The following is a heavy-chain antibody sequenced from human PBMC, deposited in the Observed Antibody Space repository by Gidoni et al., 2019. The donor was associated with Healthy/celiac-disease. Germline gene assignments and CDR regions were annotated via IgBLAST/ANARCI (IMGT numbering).Heavy chain of an antibody. Sequence: EVQLLESGGGLVQPGGSLRLSCAASGFTFSSYAMSWVRQAPGKGLEGVSAISGSGGSTYYADSVKGRFTISRDNSKNTLYLQMNSLRAEDTAVYYCAKDLGDYGDYLGSPPDYWGQGTLVTVSS. CDR3: AKDLGDYGDYLGSPPDY. CDR1: GFTFSSYA. J-gene: IGHJ4*02. D-gene: IGHD4-17*01. CDR2: ISGSGGST. V-gene: IGHV3-23*01.